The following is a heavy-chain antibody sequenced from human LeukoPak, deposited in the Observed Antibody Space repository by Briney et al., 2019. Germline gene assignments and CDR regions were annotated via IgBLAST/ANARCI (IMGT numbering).Heavy chain of an antibody. CDR3: ARRGSQGAFDI. CDR2: IFPGDSET. J-gene: IGHJ3*02. CDR1: GYSFTSYW. Sequence: GESLKISCKGSGYSFTSYWIAWVRQMPGKGLEWMGIIFPGDSETRFSPSFQGQVTISADKSISTAYLQWSSLKASDTAMYYCARRGSQGAFDIWGQGTMVTVSS. D-gene: IGHD3-16*01. V-gene: IGHV5-51*01.